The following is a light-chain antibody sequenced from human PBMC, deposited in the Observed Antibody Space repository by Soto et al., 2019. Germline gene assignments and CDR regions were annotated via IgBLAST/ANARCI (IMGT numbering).Light chain of an antibody. CDR3: QQLNSFPIT. Sequence: DIQMTQSPSSRSASVGDRVTITCQASQGVSRWLAWYQQKPGRAPKLLIYAASSLQSGVPSRFSGSGSGTDFTLTISSLQPEDFATHYCQQLNSFPITFGQATRLEIK. CDR1: QGVSRW. J-gene: IGKJ5*01. V-gene: IGKV1-12*01. CDR2: AAS.